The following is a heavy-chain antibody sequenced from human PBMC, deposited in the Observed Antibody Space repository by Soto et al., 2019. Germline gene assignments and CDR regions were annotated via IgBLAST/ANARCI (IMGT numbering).Heavy chain of an antibody. D-gene: IGHD6-13*01. CDR3: ASTYSTSWYWFAP. J-gene: IGHJ5*02. V-gene: IGHV2-26*04. Sequence: QVTVKESGPVLVKPTETLTLTCTVSGFSLSNAGLGVSWIRQPPGKALECLAHIFSNDEKSYSTSLKSRLTTSQHTSTSQVVLTTTTMDPVDTATYYCASTYSTSWYWFAPWGQGTLVTVSS. CDR2: IFSNDEK. CDR1: GFSLSNAGLG.